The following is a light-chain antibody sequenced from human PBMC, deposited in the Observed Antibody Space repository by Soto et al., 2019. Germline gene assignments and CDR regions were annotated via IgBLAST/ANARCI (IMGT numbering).Light chain of an antibody. J-gene: IGKJ2*01. CDR2: GAS. CDR3: QQYGSSPPYT. V-gene: IGKV3-20*01. Sequence: EIVLTQSPGTLSLSPGERATLSCRASQSVSSSYLAWYQQKPGQAPRLLIYGASSRATGIPDRFSGSGSGTDFTLTISRLEPDDFAVYYCQQYGSSPPYTCGQGTKLEIQ. CDR1: QSVSSSY.